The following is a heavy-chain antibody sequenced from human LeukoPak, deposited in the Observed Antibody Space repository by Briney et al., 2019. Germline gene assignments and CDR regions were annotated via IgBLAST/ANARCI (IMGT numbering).Heavy chain of an antibody. D-gene: IGHD2-2*01. J-gene: IGHJ4*02. Sequence: SQTLSLTCTVSGSSISSGGYYWSWIRQHPEQGLECTGYIYYSGSTYYNPSLKSRVTISVDTSKNQFSLKLSSVTAADTAVYYCARAADIVVVPASHFDYWGQGTLVTVSS. CDR1: GSSISSGGYY. V-gene: IGHV4-31*03. CDR3: ARAADIVVVPASHFDY. CDR2: IYYSGST.